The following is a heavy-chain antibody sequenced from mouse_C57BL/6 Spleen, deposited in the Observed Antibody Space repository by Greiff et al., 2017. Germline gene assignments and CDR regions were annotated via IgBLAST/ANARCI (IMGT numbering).Heavy chain of an antibody. D-gene: IGHD2-3*01. CDR1: GYAFSSSW. Sequence: QVQLQQSGPELVKPGASVKISCKASGYAFSSSWMNWVKQRPGKGLEWIGRIYPGDGDTNYNGKFKGKATLTADQSSSTPYMQLSRLTSEDSAVYFCARSYDGYYGGFAYWGQGTLVTVSA. J-gene: IGHJ3*01. V-gene: IGHV1-82*01. CDR2: IYPGDGDT. CDR3: ARSYDGYYGGFAY.